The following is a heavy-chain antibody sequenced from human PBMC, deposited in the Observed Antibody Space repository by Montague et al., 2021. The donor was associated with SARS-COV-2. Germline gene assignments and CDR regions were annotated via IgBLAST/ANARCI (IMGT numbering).Heavy chain of an antibody. Sequence: SLRLSCAASGFTFSNYSMSWVRQAPGKGLDWVSVIHSAGWGTYYADSVQGRFTISRDNVKNTVYLQMNSLRDVDTALYYCAKVGDILTGYSLINLDAWGQGTLVAVSS. J-gene: IGHJ5*02. CDR1: GFTFSNYS. V-gene: IGHV3-23*03. CDR3: AKVGDILTGYSLINLDA. CDR2: IHSAGWGT. D-gene: IGHD3-9*01.